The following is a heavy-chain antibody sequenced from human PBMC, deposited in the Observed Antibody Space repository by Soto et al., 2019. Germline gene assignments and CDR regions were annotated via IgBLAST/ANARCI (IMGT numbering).Heavy chain of an antibody. V-gene: IGHV2-5*02. CDR3: APILGYSSGWYSDY. Sequence: SGPTLVNPTQTLTLTCTFSGFSLSTSGVGVGWIRQPPGKALEWLALIYWDDDKRYSPSLKSGLTITKDTSKNQVVLTMTNMDPVDTATYYCAPILGYSSGWYSDYWGQGTMVTVSS. J-gene: IGHJ4*02. CDR1: GFSLSTSGVG. CDR2: IYWDDDK. D-gene: IGHD6-19*01.